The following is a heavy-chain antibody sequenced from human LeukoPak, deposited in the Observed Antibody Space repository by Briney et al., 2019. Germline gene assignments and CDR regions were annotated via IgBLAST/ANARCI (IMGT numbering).Heavy chain of an antibody. V-gene: IGHV4-39*07. J-gene: IGHJ3*02. D-gene: IGHD4-11*01. CDR1: GGSISSSIYY. CDR2: VFYSGAT. Sequence: SETLSLTCIVSGGSISSSIYYWAWVRQPPGKGLEWIGTVFYSGATQYSPSLRSRVTISIDTSTNQFSLKLSSVTAADTAVYYCARRRTTGAVTTYGAFDIWGQGTMVTVSS. CDR3: ARRRTTGAVTTYGAFDI.